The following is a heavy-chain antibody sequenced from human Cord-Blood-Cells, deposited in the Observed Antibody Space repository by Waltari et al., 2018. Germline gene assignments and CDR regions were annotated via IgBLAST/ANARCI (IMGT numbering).Heavy chain of an antibody. J-gene: IGHJ2*01. CDR1: GFTFSNAW. Sequence: EVQLVESGGGLVKPGGSLRLSCAASGFTFSNAWMSWVRQAPGKGLEWVGRIKSKTDGGTTDYAAPVKGRFTISRDDSKNTLYLQMNSLKTEDTAVYYCTTVRGIVVVPAAINWYFDLWGRGTLVTVSS. D-gene: IGHD2-2*02. CDR2: IKSKTDGGTT. CDR3: TTVRGIVVVPAAINWYFDL. V-gene: IGHV3-15*01.